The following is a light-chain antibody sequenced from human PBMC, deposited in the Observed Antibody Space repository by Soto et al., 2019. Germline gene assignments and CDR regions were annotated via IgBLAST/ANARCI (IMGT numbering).Light chain of an antibody. Sequence: DIQMTQSPSSVSASVGDRVTITCRASQAISTWLAWYQQKPGKAPKLLIYAASNFQTGVPSRFSGSGSWTDFTLTISSLQPEDFATYYCQQANSFPRTFGQGTKVEIK. CDR1: QAISTW. V-gene: IGKV1D-12*01. CDR3: QQANSFPRT. J-gene: IGKJ1*01. CDR2: AAS.